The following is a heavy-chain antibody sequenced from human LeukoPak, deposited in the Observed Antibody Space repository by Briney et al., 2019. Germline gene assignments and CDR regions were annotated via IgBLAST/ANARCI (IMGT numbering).Heavy chain of an antibody. CDR2: IKQDGSEK. Sequence: GGSLRLSCAASGFTFSSYWMSWVRQAPGKGLEWVANIKQDGSEKYYVDSVKGRFTISRDNAKNSLYLQMNSLRAEDTAVYYCAGGIAAADYYYYGMDVWGRGTTVTVSS. D-gene: IGHD6-13*01. J-gene: IGHJ6*02. CDR3: AGGIAAADYYYYGMDV. CDR1: GFTFSSYW. V-gene: IGHV3-7*04.